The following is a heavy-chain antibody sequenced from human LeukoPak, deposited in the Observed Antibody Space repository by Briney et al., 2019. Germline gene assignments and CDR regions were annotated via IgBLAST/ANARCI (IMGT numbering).Heavy chain of an antibody. D-gene: IGHD3-10*01. Sequence: PSETLSLTYAVYGGSFSGYYWSWIRQPPGKGLEWIGEINHSGSTNYNPSLKSRVTISVDTSKNQFSLKLSSVTAADTAVYYCARGSYGYYGSGSYYYYYYYMDVWGKGTTVTVSS. CDR1: GGSFSGYY. CDR2: INHSGST. V-gene: IGHV4-34*01. CDR3: ARGSYGYYGSGSYYYYYYYMDV. J-gene: IGHJ6*03.